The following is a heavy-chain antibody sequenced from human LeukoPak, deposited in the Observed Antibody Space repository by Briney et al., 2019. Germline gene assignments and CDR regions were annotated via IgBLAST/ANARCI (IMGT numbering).Heavy chain of an antibody. J-gene: IGHJ4*02. CDR2: IKSKTDGGTT. V-gene: IGHV3-15*01. CDR3: TTMTYYDILTGYPIDY. D-gene: IGHD3-9*01. Sequence: GGSLRLSCAASGFTFSNAWMSWVRQAPGKGLEWVGRIKSKTDGGTTDYAAPVKGRFTISRDDSKNTLYPQMNSLKTEDTAVYYCTTMTYYDILTGYPIDYWGQGTLVTVSS. CDR1: GFTFSNAW.